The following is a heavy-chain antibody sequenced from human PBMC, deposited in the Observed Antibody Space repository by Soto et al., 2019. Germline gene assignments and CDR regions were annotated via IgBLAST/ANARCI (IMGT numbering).Heavy chain of an antibody. CDR1: GFSLTTSGRG. CDR2: FFWGDDK. V-gene: IGHV2-5*02. J-gene: IGHJ3*01. Sequence: QITLKESGPTLVKPTQTLTLTCTFSGFSLTTSGRGVGWIRQPPGKALEWLALFFWGDDKRYSPSLKTRLTSRKDTSKNHVGLTMTNMDPEDTATYYWAHSLAMMDAFDVWGQGTVVTVSS. D-gene: IGHD3-16*01. CDR3: AHSLAMMDAFDV.